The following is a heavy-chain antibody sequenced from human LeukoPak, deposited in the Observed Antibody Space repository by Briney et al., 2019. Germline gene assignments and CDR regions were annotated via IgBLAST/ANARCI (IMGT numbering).Heavy chain of an antibody. CDR1: GYTFTGYY. Sequence: ASVKVSCKASGYTFTGYYMHWVRQAPGQGLEWMGWINPNSGGTNYAQKFQGRVTMTRDTSISTAYMELSRLRSDDTAVYYCARDVSSSWDGNWFDPWGQGTLVTVSS. J-gene: IGHJ5*02. CDR2: INPNSGGT. D-gene: IGHD6-13*01. V-gene: IGHV1-2*02. CDR3: ARDVSSSWDGNWFDP.